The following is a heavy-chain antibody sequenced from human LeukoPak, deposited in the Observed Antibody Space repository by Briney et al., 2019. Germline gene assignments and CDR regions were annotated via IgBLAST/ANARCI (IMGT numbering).Heavy chain of an antibody. D-gene: IGHD6-19*01. V-gene: IGHV3-9*01. CDR2: MSWTSGSI. CDR3: ARSSGSYDGYYGVEV. Sequence: PGGSLRLSCGVSEFTFDDYVIHWVRQGPGKGLEWVAAMSWTSGSIAYADSMKGRFNIFRDNAQSSLYLQMNSLRAEDTAFYYCARSSGSYDGYYGVEVWGQGTTVIVSS. J-gene: IGHJ6*02. CDR1: EFTFDDYV.